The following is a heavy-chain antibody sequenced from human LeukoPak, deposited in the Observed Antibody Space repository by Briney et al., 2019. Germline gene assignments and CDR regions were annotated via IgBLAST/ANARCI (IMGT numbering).Heavy chain of an antibody. CDR1: GYTFTSYG. V-gene: IGHV1-18*01. CDR2: ISAYNGNT. CDR3: ARFSEGGYYYYYYMDV. Sequence: ASVKVSCKASGYTFTSYGISWVRQAPGQGLEWMGWISAYNGNTNYARKLQGRVTMTTDTSTSTAYMELRSLRSDDTAVYYCARFSEGGYYYYYYMDVWGKGTTVTISS. J-gene: IGHJ6*03.